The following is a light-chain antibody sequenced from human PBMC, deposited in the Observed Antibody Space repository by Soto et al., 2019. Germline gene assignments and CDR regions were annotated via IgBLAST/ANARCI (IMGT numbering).Light chain of an antibody. CDR3: QQSYDTPIT. Sequence: EIVLTQSPGTLSLSPGGRATLSCRASQSVNSIYLAWYQQKPGQAPRLLISGASSRATGIPDRFSGSGSGTDFTLTITSLQPEDFATYYCQQSYDTPITFGQGTRLEIK. V-gene: IGKV3-20*01. J-gene: IGKJ5*01. CDR1: QSVNSIY. CDR2: GAS.